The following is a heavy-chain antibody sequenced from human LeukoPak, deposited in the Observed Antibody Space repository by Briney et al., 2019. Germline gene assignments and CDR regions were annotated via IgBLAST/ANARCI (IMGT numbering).Heavy chain of an antibody. CDR3: ARGGITMVRGVNGNNWFDP. J-gene: IGHJ5*02. Sequence: ASVKVSCXASGYTFTSYDINWVRQATGQGLEWMGWMNPNSGNTGYAQKFQGRVTITRNTSISTAYMELSSLRSEDTAVYYCARGGITMVRGVNGNNWFDPWGQGTLVTVSS. CDR1: GYTFTSYD. V-gene: IGHV1-8*03. D-gene: IGHD3-10*01. CDR2: MNPNSGNT.